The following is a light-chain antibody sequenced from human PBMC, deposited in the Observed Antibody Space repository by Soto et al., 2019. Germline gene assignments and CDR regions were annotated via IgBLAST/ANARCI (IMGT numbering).Light chain of an antibody. CDR3: QQYGSSPIT. J-gene: IGKJ5*01. CDR2: GAS. Sequence: EIVLTQSPGTLSLSPGERATLSCRASQSVSNSYLAWYQQKPGQAPRLLIYGASSRATGIPDRFSGSGSGTDFTLTIIRLEPEDLAVYYCQQYGSSPITFGQGKRLE. CDR1: QSVSNSY. V-gene: IGKV3-20*01.